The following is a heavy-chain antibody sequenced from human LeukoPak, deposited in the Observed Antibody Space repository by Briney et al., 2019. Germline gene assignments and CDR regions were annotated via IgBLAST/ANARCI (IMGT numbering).Heavy chain of an antibody. V-gene: IGHV4-39*01. Sequence: SETLSLTCTVSGGSISSSSYSWGWIRQPPGKGLEWIGSIYYSGSTYYNPSLKSRVTISVDTSKNQFSLKLSSVTAADTAVYYCARIELELRPYYYYYGMDVWGQGTTVTVSS. CDR2: IYYSGST. D-gene: IGHD1-7*01. CDR3: ARIELELRPYYYYYGMDV. J-gene: IGHJ6*02. CDR1: GGSISSSSYS.